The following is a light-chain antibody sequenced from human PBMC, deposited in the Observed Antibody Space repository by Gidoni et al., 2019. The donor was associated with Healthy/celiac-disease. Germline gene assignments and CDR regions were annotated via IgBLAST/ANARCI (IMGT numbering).Light chain of an antibody. CDR3: QQYNNWPPWT. V-gene: IGKV3-15*01. CDR1: QSVSSN. Sequence: ATLSCRASQSVSSNLAWYQQKPGQSPRPLIYGASTRATGIPARFSGSGYGTEFNLTISSLKSEDFAVYYCQQYNNWPPWTFGQGTKVEIK. J-gene: IGKJ1*01. CDR2: GAS.